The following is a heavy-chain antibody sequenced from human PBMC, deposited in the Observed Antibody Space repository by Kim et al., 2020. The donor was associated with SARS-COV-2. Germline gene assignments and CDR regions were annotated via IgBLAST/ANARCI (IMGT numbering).Heavy chain of an antibody. J-gene: IGHJ4*02. CDR2: ISSSSSTI. CDR1: GFTFSSYS. V-gene: IGHV3-48*02. Sequence: GGSLRLSCAASGFTFSSYSMNWVRQAPGKGLEWVSYISSSSSTIYYADSVKGRFTISRDNAKNSLYLQMNSLRDEDTAVYYCARDRLEGGKGPGFDYWGQGTLVTVSS. CDR3: ARDRLEGGKGPGFDY. D-gene: IGHD3-10*01.